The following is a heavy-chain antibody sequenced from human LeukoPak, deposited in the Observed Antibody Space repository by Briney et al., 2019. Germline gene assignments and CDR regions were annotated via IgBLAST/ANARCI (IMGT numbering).Heavy chain of an antibody. CDR1: GDIFSSISAS. D-gene: IGHD5-12*01. CDR3: ARGRGEWLRFGFDF. V-gene: IGHV6-1*01. Sequence: SQTLSLTCAISGDIFSSISASWNWIRLSPSRGLEWLGRTYYRSKLYNDYAVSVKNRITINSDTSNNHFSLHLNSVSPEDTAVYYCARGRGEWLRFGFDFWGQGTLVTVSS. J-gene: IGHJ4*02. CDR2: TYYRSKLYN.